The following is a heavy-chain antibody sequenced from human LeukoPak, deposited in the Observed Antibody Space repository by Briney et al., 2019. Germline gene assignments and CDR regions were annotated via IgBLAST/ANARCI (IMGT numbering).Heavy chain of an antibody. D-gene: IGHD3-10*01. V-gene: IGHV1-18*01. CDR3: ARDRKGWFGEYYFDY. J-gene: IGHJ4*02. CDR1: GYTFTSYG. CDR2: ISAYNGNT. Sequence: ASVKVSCKASGYTFTSYGISWVRQAPGQGLEWMGWISAYNGNTNYAQKLQGRVTMTTDTSTSTAYMGLRSLRSDDPAVYYCARDRKGWFGEYYFDYWGQGTLVTVSS.